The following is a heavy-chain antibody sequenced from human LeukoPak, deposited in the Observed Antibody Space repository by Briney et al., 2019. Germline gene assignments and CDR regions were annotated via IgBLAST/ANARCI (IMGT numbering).Heavy chain of an antibody. CDR3: ARRGFLEWLLVNYFDY. CDR2: IYNSGST. Sequence: PSETLSLTCTVSGGSISSYYWSWIRQPPGKGLEWIGYIYNSGSTNYKPSPKSRVTISVDTSKNQFTLKLSSVTAADTAVYYCARRGFLEWLLVNYFDYWGQGTLVTVSS. D-gene: IGHD3-3*01. CDR1: GGSISSYY. J-gene: IGHJ4*02. V-gene: IGHV4-59*01.